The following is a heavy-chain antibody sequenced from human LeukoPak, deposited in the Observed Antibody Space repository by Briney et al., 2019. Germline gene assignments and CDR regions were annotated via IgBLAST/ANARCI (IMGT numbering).Heavy chain of an antibody. Sequence: GGSLRLSCAASGFTFSSYWMHWVRQAPGKGLVWVSRINSDGSSTSYADSVKGRFTISRDNSKNTLYLQMNSLRAEDTAVYYCARGMAAAGTFDYWGQGTLVTVSS. CDR2: INSDGSST. V-gene: IGHV3-74*01. CDR3: ARGMAAAGTFDY. D-gene: IGHD6-13*01. CDR1: GFTFSSYW. J-gene: IGHJ4*02.